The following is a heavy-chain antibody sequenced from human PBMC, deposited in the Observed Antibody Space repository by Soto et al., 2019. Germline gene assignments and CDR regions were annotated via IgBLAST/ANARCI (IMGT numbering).Heavy chain of an antibody. D-gene: IGHD3-3*01. V-gene: IGHV4-4*07. Sequence: ASETLYLTCTVSGGSISSYYWSWIRQPAGKGLGWIGRIYTSGSTNYNPSLKSRVTMSVDTSKNQFSLKLSSVTAADTAVYYCASASTFGVVRRKYYYYGMDVWGQGTTVTVSS. CDR1: GGSISSYY. CDR3: ASASTFGVVRRKYYYYGMDV. CDR2: IYTSGST. J-gene: IGHJ6*02.